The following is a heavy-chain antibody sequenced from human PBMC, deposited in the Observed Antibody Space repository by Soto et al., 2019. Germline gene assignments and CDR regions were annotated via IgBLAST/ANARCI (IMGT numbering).Heavy chain of an antibody. D-gene: IGHD3-10*02. CDR1: GFTFSSYG. CDR3: VRDRDLYRDMFHADL. CDR2: ISSSSSTT. V-gene: IGHV3-48*02. Sequence: GGSLRLSCAASGFTFSSYGMNWVRQAPGKGLEWVSFISSSSSTTHYADSVKGRFTISRDNAKNSLYLQVNSLRDEDTAVYFCVRDRDLYRDMFHADLWGQGTLVTVSS. J-gene: IGHJ4*01.